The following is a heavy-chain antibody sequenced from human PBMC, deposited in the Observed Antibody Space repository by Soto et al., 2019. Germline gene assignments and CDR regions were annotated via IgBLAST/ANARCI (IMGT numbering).Heavy chain of an antibody. CDR1: GFTFSSYG. D-gene: IGHD2-15*01. CDR2: ISYDGSNK. Sequence: GWSLRLSCASSGFTFSSYGMQWVRQAPGKGLEWVAVISYDGSNKYYADSVKGRFTISRDNSKNTLYLQMNSLRAEDTAVYYCAKDLVAASYWGQGTLVTVSS. CDR3: AKDLVAASY. V-gene: IGHV3-30*18. J-gene: IGHJ4*02.